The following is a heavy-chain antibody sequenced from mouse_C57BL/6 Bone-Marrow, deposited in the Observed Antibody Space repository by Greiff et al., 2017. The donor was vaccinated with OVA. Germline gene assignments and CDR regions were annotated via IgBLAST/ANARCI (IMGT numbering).Heavy chain of an antibody. J-gene: IGHJ1*03. CDR2: IDPETGGT. V-gene: IGHV1-15*01. CDR1: GYTFTDYE. CDR3: TRGNYYGSSCCYWYFDV. D-gene: IGHD1-1*01. Sequence: QVQLQQSGAELVRPGASVTLSCKASGYTFTDYEMHWVKQTPVHGLEWIGAIDPETGGTAYNQKFKGKAILTADKSSSTAYMELRSLTSEDSAVYYCTRGNYYGSSCCYWYFDVWGTGTTVTVSS.